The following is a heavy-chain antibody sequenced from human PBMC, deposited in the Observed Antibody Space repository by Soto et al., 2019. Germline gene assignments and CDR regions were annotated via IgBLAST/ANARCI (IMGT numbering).Heavy chain of an antibody. V-gene: IGHV3-21*01. J-gene: IGHJ6*02. Sequence: PGGSLRLSCAASGFSFSTHSMSWVRQAPGKGQEWVSSISSCCIYLYYADSVKGRFSISRDNAKNSLYLQMNSLRAEDTAVYYCARDASFPRGVATIGQLVDYYYYGMDVWGQGTTVTVSS. CDR2: ISSCCIYL. CDR1: GFSFSTHS. D-gene: IGHD5-12*01. CDR3: ARDASFPRGVATIGQLVDYYYYGMDV.